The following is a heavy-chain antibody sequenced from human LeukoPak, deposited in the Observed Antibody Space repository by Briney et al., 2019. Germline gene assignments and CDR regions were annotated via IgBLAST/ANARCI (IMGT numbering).Heavy chain of an antibody. J-gene: IGHJ5*02. CDR3: ARDFQAPFDP. V-gene: IGHV3-21*01. Sequence: GGSLRLSCAASGFAFSSYAMHWVRQAPGKGLEWVSSISSSSSYIYYADSVKGRFTISRDNAKNSLYLQMNSLRAEDTAVYYCARDFQAPFDPWGQGTLVTVSS. CDR2: ISSSSSYI. CDR1: GFAFSSYA.